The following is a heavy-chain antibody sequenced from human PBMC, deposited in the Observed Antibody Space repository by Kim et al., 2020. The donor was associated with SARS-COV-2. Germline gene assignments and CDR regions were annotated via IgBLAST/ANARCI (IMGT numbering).Heavy chain of an antibody. Sequence: GGSLRLSCAASGFTFSSYGMHWVRQAPGKGLEWVAVISYDGSNKYYADSVKGRFTISRDNSKNTLYLQMNSLRAEDTAVYYCAKDRYYGSGWVYYYYGMDVWGQGTTVTVSS. CDR2: ISYDGSNK. J-gene: IGHJ6*02. CDR3: AKDRYYGSGWVYYYYGMDV. D-gene: IGHD3-10*01. CDR1: GFTFSSYG. V-gene: IGHV3-30*18.